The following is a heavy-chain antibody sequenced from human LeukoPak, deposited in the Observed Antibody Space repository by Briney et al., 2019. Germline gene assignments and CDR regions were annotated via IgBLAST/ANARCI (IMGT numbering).Heavy chain of an antibody. CDR2: MNPNGGGT. D-gene: IGHD2-2*01. J-gene: IGHJ4*02. CDR3: ARGNLAAARHS. V-gene: IGHV1-2*02. CDR1: GYTFTDYY. Sequence: GASVTGSCKAAGYTFTDYYIHWVGQAPGQGLEWMGWMNPNGGGTRYAQKFQGRVTMTRDTSIRTAYMELSRLRSDDTAVYYRARGNLAAARHSWGQGTLVTVSS.